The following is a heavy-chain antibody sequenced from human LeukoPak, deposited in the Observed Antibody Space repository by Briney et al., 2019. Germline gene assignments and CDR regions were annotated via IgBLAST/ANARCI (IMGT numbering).Heavy chain of an antibody. D-gene: IGHD6-6*01. J-gene: IGHJ4*02. CDR3: ARGKQLVHFDY. CDR2: IKQDGSEK. Sequence: VGSLRLSCAASGFTFSSYWMSWVRQAPGKGLEWVANIKQDGSEKYYVDSVKGRFTISRDNAKNSLYLQMNSLRSDDTAVYYCARGKQLVHFDYWGQGTLVTVSS. CDR1: GFTFSSYW. V-gene: IGHV3-7*03.